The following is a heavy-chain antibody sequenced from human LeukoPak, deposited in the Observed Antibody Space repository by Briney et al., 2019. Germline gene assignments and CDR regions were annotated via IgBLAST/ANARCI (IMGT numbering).Heavy chain of an antibody. CDR2: IYYTGSA. CDR3: AREVVAAAGTVDY. Sequence: SETLSLTCTLSGGSISSDTYSWDWIRQPPGKGLEWIGTIYYTGSAYYSPSLKSRVTISVDTSKNQFSLKLSSVTAADTAVYYCAREVVAAAGTVDYWGQGTLVTVSS. V-gene: IGHV4-39*07. J-gene: IGHJ4*02. CDR1: GGSISSDTYS. D-gene: IGHD6-13*01.